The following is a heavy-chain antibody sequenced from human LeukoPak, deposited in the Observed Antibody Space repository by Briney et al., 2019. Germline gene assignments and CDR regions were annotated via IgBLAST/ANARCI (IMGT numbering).Heavy chain of an antibody. CDR3: ARDRGGSYSAIDY. CDR1: GFTFSSYS. J-gene: IGHJ4*02. V-gene: IGHV3-48*04. D-gene: IGHD2-15*01. CDR2: ISSSSITI. Sequence: GGSLRLSCAASGFTFSSYSLNWVRQAPGKGLEWVSFISSSSITIYYADSVKGRFTISRDNAEKSLYLQMNSLRAEDTAVYYCARDRGGSYSAIDYWGQGTLVTVPS.